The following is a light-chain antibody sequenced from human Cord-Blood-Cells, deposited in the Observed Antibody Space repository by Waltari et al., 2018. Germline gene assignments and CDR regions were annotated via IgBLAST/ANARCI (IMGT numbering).Light chain of an antibody. J-gene: IGKJ3*01. CDR3: QQRSNWPPL. V-gene: IGKV3-11*01. CDR1: QSVSSY. Sequence: IVLTQSPATLSLSPGERATLSCRASQSVSSYLTGYQQKPGQAPRLLIYEASNRATGIPARFSGSGSGTDFTLTISSLEPEDFAVYYCQQRSNWPPLFGPGTKVDIK. CDR2: EAS.